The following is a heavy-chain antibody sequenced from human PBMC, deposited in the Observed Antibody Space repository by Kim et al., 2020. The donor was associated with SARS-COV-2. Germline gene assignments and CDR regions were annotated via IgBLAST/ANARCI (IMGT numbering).Heavy chain of an antibody. CDR1: GFTFSSYA. J-gene: IGHJ6*02. V-gene: IGHV3-23*01. Sequence: GGSLRLSCAASGFTFSSYAMGWVRQAPGKGLEWVSAITGNGADTYHADSVKGRFTISRDNSKNTLYMQMNSLRAEDTAVYHCAKALRLNTWRDGMDVWGQGTTVTVSS. CDR2: ITGNGADT. CDR3: AKALRLNTWRDGMDV.